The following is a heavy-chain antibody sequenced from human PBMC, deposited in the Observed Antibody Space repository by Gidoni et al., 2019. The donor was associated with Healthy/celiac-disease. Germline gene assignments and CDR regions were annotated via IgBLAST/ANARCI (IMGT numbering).Heavy chain of an antibody. CDR1: GFTFSGSA. Sequence: EVQLVESGGGLVQPGGFLKLSCAASGFTFSGSAMHWVRQASGKGLEWVGRIRSKANSYATAYAASVKGRFTISRDDSKNTAYLQMNSLKTEDTAVYYCTRQLYDSSGYRNWGQGTLVTVSS. J-gene: IGHJ4*02. CDR2: IRSKANSYAT. CDR3: TRQLYDSSGYRN. D-gene: IGHD3-22*01. V-gene: IGHV3-73*02.